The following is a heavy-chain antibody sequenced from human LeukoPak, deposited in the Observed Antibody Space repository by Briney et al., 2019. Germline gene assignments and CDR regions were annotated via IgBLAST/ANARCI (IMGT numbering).Heavy chain of an antibody. CDR1: GGTFSSYA. J-gene: IGHJ4*02. Sequence: ASVKVSCKASGGTFSSYAISWVRQAPGQGPEWMGWISAYNGNTNYAQKLQGRVTMTTDTSTSTAYMELRSLRSDDTAVYYCARVLSVGATTLDYWGQGTLVTVSS. CDR2: ISAYNGNT. D-gene: IGHD1-26*01. CDR3: ARVLSVGATTLDY. V-gene: IGHV1-18*01.